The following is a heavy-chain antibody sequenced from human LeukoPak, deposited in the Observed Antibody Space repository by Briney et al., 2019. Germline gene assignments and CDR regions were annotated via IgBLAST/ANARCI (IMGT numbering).Heavy chain of an antibody. Sequence: SQTLSLTCTVSGGSISSGDYYWSWIRQPPGKGLEWIGYIYYSGSTYYNPSLKSRVTISVDTSKNQFSLKLSSVTAADTAVYYCARVPVHGHGDYFDYWGQGTLVTVSS. D-gene: IGHD4-17*01. CDR1: GGSISSGDYY. CDR2: IYYSGST. J-gene: IGHJ4*02. V-gene: IGHV4-30-4*01. CDR3: ARVPVHGHGDYFDY.